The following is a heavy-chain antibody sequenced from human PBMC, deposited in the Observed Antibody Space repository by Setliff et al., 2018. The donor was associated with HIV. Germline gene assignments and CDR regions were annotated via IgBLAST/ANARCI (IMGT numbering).Heavy chain of an antibody. Sequence: SETLSLTCTVSGGSISSGSYHWSWIRQPAGKGLEWIGRFYTSGSTNYNPSLKSRVTISVEKSKNQFSLNLSFVTAADTAVYYCASSYDPNYYVSGSYHRHQGMYFDYWGQGMLVTVSS. V-gene: IGHV4-61*02. CDR1: GGSISSGSYH. D-gene: IGHD3-10*01. J-gene: IGHJ4*02. CDR2: FYTSGST. CDR3: ASSYDPNYYVSGSYHRHQGMYFDY.